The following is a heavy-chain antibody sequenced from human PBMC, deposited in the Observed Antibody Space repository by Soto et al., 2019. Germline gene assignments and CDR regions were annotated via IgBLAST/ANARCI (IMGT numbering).Heavy chain of an antibody. CDR1: GFTFSSFG. J-gene: IGHJ4*02. Sequence: QVQLVESGGGVVQPGRSLRLSCAAPGFTFSSFGLHWVRQAPGKGLEWVAVIWYDGSKKYHADSVKGRFTISRDNSKNTLDLEMNSLSVEDTAVYYCATGTTYKIDYWGQGTLVTVSS. CDR2: IWYDGSKK. V-gene: IGHV3-33*01. CDR3: ATGTTYKIDY. D-gene: IGHD1-20*01.